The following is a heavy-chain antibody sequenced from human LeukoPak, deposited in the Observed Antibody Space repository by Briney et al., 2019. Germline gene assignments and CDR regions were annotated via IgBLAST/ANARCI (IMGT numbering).Heavy chain of an antibody. D-gene: IGHD4-17*01. CDR1: GFTFSSYG. V-gene: IGHV3-30*03. J-gene: IGHJ2*01. CDR2: ISYDGSNK. Sequence: GGSLRLSCAASGFTFSSYGMHWVRQAPGPGLEWVAVISYDGSNKYYADSVKGRFTISRDNSKNTLYLQRNSLRAEATAVYYCARRREEGPPRASTVGDWYFDLWGRGTLVTVSS. CDR3: ARRREEGPPRASTVGDWYFDL.